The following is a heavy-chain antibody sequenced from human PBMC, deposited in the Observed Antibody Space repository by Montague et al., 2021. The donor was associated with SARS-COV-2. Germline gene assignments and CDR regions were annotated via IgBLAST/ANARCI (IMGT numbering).Heavy chain of an antibody. D-gene: IGHD3-3*01. CDR2: IRSKAYGGTT. CDR3: TRDDFWSGYAGF. Sequence: SLRLSCAASGFTFGDYAMSWVRQAPGKGLEWVGFIRSKAYGGTTEYAASVKGRFTISRDDSKSIAYLQMSSLKTEDTAVYYCTRDDFWSGYAGFWSQGTLVTVSS. V-gene: IGHV3-49*04. J-gene: IGHJ4*02. CDR1: GFTFGDYA.